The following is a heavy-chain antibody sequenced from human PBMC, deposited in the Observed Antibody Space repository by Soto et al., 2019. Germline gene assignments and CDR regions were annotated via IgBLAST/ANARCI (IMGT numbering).Heavy chain of an antibody. D-gene: IGHD3-9*01. V-gene: IGHV1-3*01. CDR1: GYTFTSYA. Sequence: GASVKVSCKASGYTFTSYAMHWVRQAPGQRLEWMGWINAGIGDTEYSQKFQGRVTITRDTSASTAYMELSSLRSEDTAVYYCARTARYFDWFFFDYWGQGTLVTVSS. J-gene: IGHJ4*02. CDR2: INAGIGDT. CDR3: ARTARYFDWFFFDY.